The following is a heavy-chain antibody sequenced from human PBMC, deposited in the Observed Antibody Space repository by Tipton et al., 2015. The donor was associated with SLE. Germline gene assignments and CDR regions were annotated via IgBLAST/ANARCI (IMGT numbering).Heavy chain of an antibody. CDR2: IYGGGRK. D-gene: IGHD3-9*01. CDR1: GFTFSVYA. CDR3: ATDTPSLDY. J-gene: IGHJ4*02. Sequence: LRLSCAASGFTFSVYAMSWVRQAPGKGLEWVSLIYGGGRKDYADSVKGRFTISRDNSKNMLYLQMNSLRAEDTAVYYCATDTPSLDYWGQGTLVTVSS. V-gene: IGHV3-23*03.